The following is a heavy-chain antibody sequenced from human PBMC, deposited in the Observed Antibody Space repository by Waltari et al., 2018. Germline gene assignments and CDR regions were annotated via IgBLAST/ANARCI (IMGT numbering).Heavy chain of an antibody. V-gene: IGHV3-23*04. D-gene: IGHD6-13*01. Sequence: EVQLVESGGGLVQPGGSLRLSCAASGFTFSSYAMSWVRQAPGKGLEWVSVIRGMGYSTYYADSVKGRFTISRDNSKNTLYRQMNSLRAEDTAVYYCAKDFDIAAARGHFDYWGQGTLVTVSS. CDR2: IRGMGYST. J-gene: IGHJ4*02. CDR3: AKDFDIAAARGHFDY. CDR1: GFTFSSYA.